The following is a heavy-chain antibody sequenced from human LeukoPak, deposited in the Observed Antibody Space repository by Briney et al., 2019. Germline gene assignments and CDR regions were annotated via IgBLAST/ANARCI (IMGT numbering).Heavy chain of an antibody. CDR3: AKAADIVATIAAISDY. CDR2: IRYDGSNI. Sequence: GGSLRLSCAASGFTFSSYGMHWVRQAPGKGLEWVAFIRYDGSNIYYADSVKGRFTISRDNSKNTLYLQMNSLRAEDTAVYYCAKAADIVATIAAISDYWGQGTLVTVSS. D-gene: IGHD5-12*01. J-gene: IGHJ4*02. CDR1: GFTFSSYG. V-gene: IGHV3-30*02.